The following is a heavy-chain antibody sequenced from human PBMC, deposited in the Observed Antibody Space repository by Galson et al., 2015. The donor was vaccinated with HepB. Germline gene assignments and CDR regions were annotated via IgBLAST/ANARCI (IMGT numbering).Heavy chain of an antibody. CDR2: ISGSGNNT. CDR1: GFTFTDYA. Sequence: SLRLSCAASGFTFTDYAMAWVRQAPGKGLEWVSSISGSGNNTYYADSVKGRFIISRDNSKNTLYLQMNSLRADDTAVYYCVKDGGYCSSTSCHIYFYGLDVWGQGTTVTVSS. J-gene: IGHJ6*02. CDR3: VKDGGYCSSTSCHIYFYGLDV. D-gene: IGHD2-2*01. V-gene: IGHV3-23*01.